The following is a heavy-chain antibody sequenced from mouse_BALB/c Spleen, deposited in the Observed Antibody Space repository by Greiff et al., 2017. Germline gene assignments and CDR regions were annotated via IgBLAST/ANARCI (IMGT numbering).Heavy chain of an antibody. CDR2: ISYDGSN. V-gene: IGHV3-6*02. J-gene: IGHJ1*01. CDR3: ARDLYYYDSSYGYFDV. CDR1: GFSITSGYY. D-gene: IGHD1-1*01. Sequence: EVHLVESGPGLVKPSQSLSLTCSVTGFSITSGYYWYWLRPPPGNILEWMGYISYDGSNNYNPSLKNRISITRDTSKNQFFLKLNSMTTEDTATYYCARDLYYYDSSYGYFDVWGAGTTVTVSS.